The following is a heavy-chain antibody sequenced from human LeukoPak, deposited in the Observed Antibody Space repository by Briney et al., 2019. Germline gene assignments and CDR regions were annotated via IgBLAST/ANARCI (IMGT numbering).Heavy chain of an antibody. CDR1: GFTFSSYE. V-gene: IGHV3-48*03. D-gene: IGHD1-26*01. Sequence: GGSLRLSCAASGFTFSSYEMNWVRQAPGKGLEWVSYISSSGSTIYYADPVKGRFTISRDNAKNSLYLQTNSLRAEDTAVYYCTRGYSGSYVGELDYWGQGTLVTVSS. CDR3: TRGYSGSYVGELDY. CDR2: ISSSGSTI. J-gene: IGHJ4*02.